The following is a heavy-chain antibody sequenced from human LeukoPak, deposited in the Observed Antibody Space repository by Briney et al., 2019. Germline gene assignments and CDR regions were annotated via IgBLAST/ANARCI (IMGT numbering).Heavy chain of an antibody. D-gene: IGHD3-3*01. J-gene: IGHJ5*02. CDR1: GYTFTSYG. Sequence: GAAVTVSFMASGYTFTSYGISWVRQAPGQGLEWMGWISAYNGNTNYAQKLQGRVTMTTDTSTSTAYMELRSLRSDDTAVYYCARVKVDSYYDFWSGYYATDNWFDPWGQGTLVTVSS. CDR3: ARVKVDSYYDFWSGYYATDNWFDP. V-gene: IGHV1-18*01. CDR2: ISAYNGNT.